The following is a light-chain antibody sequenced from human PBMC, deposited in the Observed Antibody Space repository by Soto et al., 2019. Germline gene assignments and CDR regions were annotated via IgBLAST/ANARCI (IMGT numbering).Light chain of an antibody. J-gene: IGKJ3*01. CDR1: QGIRNF. Sequence: DIQMTQSPTSLSASVGDRVTITCRASQGIRNFVAWYQQEPGKAPKLLIYAASTLQSGVPSRFSGSGSGTAITLTINHLQPEDVATYSCQKYSSVPVFGPGTKVEIK. CDR3: QKYSSVPV. CDR2: AAS. V-gene: IGKV1-27*01.